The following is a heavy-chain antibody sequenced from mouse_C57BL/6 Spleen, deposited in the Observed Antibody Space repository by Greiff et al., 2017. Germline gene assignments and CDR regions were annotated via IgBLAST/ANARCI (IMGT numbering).Heavy chain of an antibody. D-gene: IGHD1-1*01. J-gene: IGHJ1*03. Sequence: QVQLQQPGAELVMPGTSVKMSCKASGYTFTNYWIGWAKQRPGHGLEWIGDIYPGGGYTNYNEKFKGKATVTADKSSSTAYMQFSSLTSEDAALYYCGRAGVYYYGSNWYLEVWGTGTTVTVSS. CDR2: IYPGGGYT. V-gene: IGHV1-63*01. CDR1: GYTFTNYW. CDR3: GRAGVYYYGSNWYLEV.